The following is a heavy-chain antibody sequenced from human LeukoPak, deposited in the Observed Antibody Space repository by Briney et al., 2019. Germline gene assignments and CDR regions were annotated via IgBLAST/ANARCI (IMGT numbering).Heavy chain of an antibody. CDR1: SYTFSDYG. V-gene: IGHV1-18*01. CDR3: ARVASYDLLTGYYLEY. Sequence: ASVKVSCKDSSYTFSDYGFTWVRQAPGQGLEYMGWISGYNGNTNYAEKLQDRVTLTADASTTTVYMELRGLTSDDTAVYYCARVASYDLLTGYYLEYWGQGTLVTVSS. D-gene: IGHD3-9*01. CDR2: ISGYNGNT. J-gene: IGHJ4*02.